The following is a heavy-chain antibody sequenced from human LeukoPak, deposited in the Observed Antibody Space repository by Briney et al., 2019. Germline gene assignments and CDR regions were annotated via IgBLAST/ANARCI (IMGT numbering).Heavy chain of an antibody. V-gene: IGHV3-48*03. CDR3: ARYCSGGSCYGHDAFDI. J-gene: IGHJ3*02. D-gene: IGHD2-15*01. CDR2: ISSSGSTI. CDR1: GFTFSSYE. Sequence: PGGSLRLSCAASGFTFSSYEMNWVGQAPGKGLEWVSYISSSGSTIYYADSVKGRFTISRDNAKNSLYLQMNSLRAEDTAVYYCARYCSGGSCYGHDAFDIWGQGTMVTVSS.